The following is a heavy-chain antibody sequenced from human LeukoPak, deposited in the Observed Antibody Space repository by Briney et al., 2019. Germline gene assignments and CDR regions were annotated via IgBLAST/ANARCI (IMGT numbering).Heavy chain of an antibody. J-gene: IGHJ4*02. V-gene: IGHV1-2*02. Sequence: GASVPDSCKASGYTFTGYYMHWVRQAPGQGLEWMGWINPNSGGTNYAQKFQGRVTMTRDTSISTAYMELSRLRSDDTAVYYCARVRFGELSTFDYWAQKTLVTVSS. CDR1: GYTFTGYY. D-gene: IGHD3-10*01. CDR3: ARVRFGELSTFDY. CDR2: INPNSGGT.